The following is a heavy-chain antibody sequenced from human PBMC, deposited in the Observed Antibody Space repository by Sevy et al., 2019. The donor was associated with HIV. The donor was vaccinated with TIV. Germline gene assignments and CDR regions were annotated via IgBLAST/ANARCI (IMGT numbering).Heavy chain of an antibody. CDR3: TRDSGYDPNYVPGHY. Sequence: GGFLRLSCAASGFTFNTHAMHWVRQAPGKGLEWVAVISYAGSATYYTDSVKGRFTISRDNSKNKLYLEMTSLRVEDTAVDYCTRDSGYDPNYVPGHYWGQGTPVTVSS. J-gene: IGHJ4*02. CDR1: GFTFNTHA. D-gene: IGHD4-4*01. CDR2: ISYAGSAT. V-gene: IGHV3-30*04.